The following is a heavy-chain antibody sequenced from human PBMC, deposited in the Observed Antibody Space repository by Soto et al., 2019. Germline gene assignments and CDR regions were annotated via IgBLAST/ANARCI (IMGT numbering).Heavy chain of an antibody. D-gene: IGHD5-18*01. J-gene: IGHJ4*02. Sequence: QVQLVQSGAEVRKPGSSVMISCKASGGTFNTYTFSWVRQAPGQGLEWMGSILPIQGSINYAPNFQGRLSITADQSTTTAYMELSSLTSHETAIYYCGRIPRYSFPTSDPLDNWGQGTLVTVSS. CDR3: GRIPRYSFPTSDPLDN. CDR1: GGTFNTYT. V-gene: IGHV1-69*08. CDR2: ILPIQGSI.